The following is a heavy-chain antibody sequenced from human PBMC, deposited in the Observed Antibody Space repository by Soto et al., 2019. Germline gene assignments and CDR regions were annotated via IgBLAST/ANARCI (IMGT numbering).Heavy chain of an antibody. CDR2: INHSGST. D-gene: IGHD3-16*01. V-gene: IGHV4-34*01. Sequence: PSETLSLTCAVYGGSFSGYYWSWIRQPPGKGLEWIGEINHSGSTNYNPSLKSRVTISVDTSKNQFSLKLSSVTAADTAVYYCERVLSSTNWFEPWGQGTLVTVSS. CDR3: ERVLSSTNWFEP. J-gene: IGHJ5*02. CDR1: GGSFSGYY.